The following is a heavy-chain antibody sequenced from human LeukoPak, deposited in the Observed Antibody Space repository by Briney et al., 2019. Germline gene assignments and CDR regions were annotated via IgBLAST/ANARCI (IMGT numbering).Heavy chain of an antibody. CDR2: ITPIFGTA. D-gene: IGHD3-16*01. V-gene: IGHV1-69*13. J-gene: IGHJ4*02. CDR3: ARGGRDGSYYFDY. CDR1: GGTFSRFT. Sequence: SVKVSCKASGGTFSRFTISWVRQAPGQGFEWMGGITPIFGTANFAQKFQGRVSITADESTSTAFMELSSLRSEDTAVYYCARGGRDGSYYFDYWGQGTLVSVSS.